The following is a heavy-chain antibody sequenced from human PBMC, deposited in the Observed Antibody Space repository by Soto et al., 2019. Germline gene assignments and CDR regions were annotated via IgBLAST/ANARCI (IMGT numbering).Heavy chain of an antibody. CDR2: MNPNSGNT. J-gene: IGHJ5*02. Sequence: ASVKVSCKASGYTCTGYYMHWVRQAPGQGLEWMGWMNPNSGNTGYAQKFQGRVTMTRNTSISTAYMELSSLRSEDTAVYYCARALYDFWSGPPPYNWFDPWGQGTLVTVS. CDR1: GYTCTGYY. V-gene: IGHV1-8*02. CDR3: ARALYDFWSGPPPYNWFDP. D-gene: IGHD3-3*01.